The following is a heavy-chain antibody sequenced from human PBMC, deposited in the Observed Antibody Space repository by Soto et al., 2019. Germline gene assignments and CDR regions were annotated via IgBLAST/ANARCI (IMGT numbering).Heavy chain of an antibody. V-gene: IGHV4-59*08. CDR1: GGSISSYY. J-gene: IGHJ6*03. CDR2: IYYSGST. Sequence: SETLSLTCTVSGGSISSYYWSWIRQPPGKGLEWIGYIYYSGSTNYNPSLKSRVTISVDTSKNQFSLKLSSVTAADTAVYYCARHWGDSGYDYYYYYMDVWGKGTTVTVSS. CDR3: ARHWGDSGYDYYYYYMDV. D-gene: IGHD5-12*01.